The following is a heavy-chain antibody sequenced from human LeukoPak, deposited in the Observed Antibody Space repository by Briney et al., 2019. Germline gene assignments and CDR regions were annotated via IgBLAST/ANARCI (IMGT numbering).Heavy chain of an antibody. D-gene: IGHD1-26*01. CDR1: GGTFSSYT. CDR2: IIPILGIA. J-gene: IGHJ4*02. V-gene: IGHV1-69*04. CDR3: ATDRGLDSGIDY. Sequence: GASVKVSCKASGGTFSSYTISWVRQAPGQGLEWMGRIIPILGIANYAQKFQGRVTITADKSTSTAYMELSSLRSEDTAVYYCATDRGLDSGIDYWGQGTLVTVSS.